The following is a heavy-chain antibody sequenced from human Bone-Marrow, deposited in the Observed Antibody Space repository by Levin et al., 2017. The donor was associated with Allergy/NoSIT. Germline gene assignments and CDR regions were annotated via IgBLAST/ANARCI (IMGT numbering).Heavy chain of an antibody. CDR3: ARAPPSGGNSYYYFYMDV. V-gene: IGHV4-59*01. D-gene: IGHD2-8*02. CDR1: GGSITSYY. CDR2: IYYSGST. Sequence: SQTLSLTCTVSGGSITSYYWTWIRQSPEKRLEWIGYIYYSGSTNYNPSLKTRVTMSVDTSKNLFSLNLRSVTAADPAVYYCARAPPSGGNSYYYFYMDVWGKGTTVTVSS. J-gene: IGHJ6*03.